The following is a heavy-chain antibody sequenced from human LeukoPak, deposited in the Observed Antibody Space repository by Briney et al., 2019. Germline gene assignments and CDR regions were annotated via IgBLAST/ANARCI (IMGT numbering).Heavy chain of an antibody. CDR3: ATGILAASKY. V-gene: IGHV3-66*01. J-gene: IGHJ4*02. CDR2: IYGGGRT. CDR1: GFTFSSYF. D-gene: IGHD6-13*01. Sequence: GGSLRLSCAASGFTFSSYFWMHWVRQAPGKGLEWVSLIYGGGRTYYADSVKGRFTISRDNSKNTVSLQMNSLRAEDTAVYYCATGILAASKYWGQGTLVTVSS.